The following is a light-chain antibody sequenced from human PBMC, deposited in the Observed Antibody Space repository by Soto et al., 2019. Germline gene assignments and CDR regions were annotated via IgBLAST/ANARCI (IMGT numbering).Light chain of an antibody. Sequence: EIVMTQSPATLSVSPGDRATLSCRASQSVSSNLAWYQQKPGQAPRLLVYGASTRSAGIPDRFSGGGSGTEFTLTSSSRQSEDLAVYYSQQYNNWPPWTFGQGTKVEIK. CDR3: QQYNNWPPWT. CDR2: GAS. J-gene: IGKJ1*01. V-gene: IGKV3-15*01. CDR1: QSVSSN.